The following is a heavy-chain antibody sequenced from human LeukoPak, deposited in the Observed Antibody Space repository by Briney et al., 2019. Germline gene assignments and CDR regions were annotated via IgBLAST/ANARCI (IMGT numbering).Heavy chain of an antibody. D-gene: IGHD3-9*01. V-gene: IGHV3-30*04. Sequence: PGGSLRLSCAASGFTFSSYAMHWVRRAPGKGLEWVAVISYDGSNKYYADSVKGRFTISRDNSKNTLYLQMNSLRAEDTAVYYCARDRADYDILTGPDYWGQGTLVTVSS. CDR3: ARDRADYDILTGPDY. CDR1: GFTFSSYA. CDR2: ISYDGSNK. J-gene: IGHJ4*02.